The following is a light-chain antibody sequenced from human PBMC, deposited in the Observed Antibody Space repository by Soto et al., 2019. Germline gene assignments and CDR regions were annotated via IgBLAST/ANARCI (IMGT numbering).Light chain of an antibody. Sequence: DIQMTQSPSTLSASVEDRVTITCRASQSISSWLAWYQQKPGKAPKPLIYKASSLESGVPSRFSGSGSGTEFTLTISSLQPDDFATYYCQQYNSSPWTFGQGTKVESK. V-gene: IGKV1-5*03. CDR2: KAS. CDR1: QSISSW. J-gene: IGKJ1*01. CDR3: QQYNSSPWT.